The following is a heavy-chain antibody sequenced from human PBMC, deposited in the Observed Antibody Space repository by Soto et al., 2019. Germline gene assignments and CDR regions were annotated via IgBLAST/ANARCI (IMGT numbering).Heavy chain of an antibody. V-gene: IGHV3-23*01. CDR2: ISGSGGST. CDR1: GFTFSSYA. J-gene: IGHJ4*02. D-gene: IGHD2-21*02. CDR3: AKDKAVTESEAADY. Sequence: GGSLRLSCAASGFTFSSYAMSWVRQAPGKGLEWVSAISGSGGSTYYADSVKGRFTISRDNSKNTLYLQMNSLRAEDTAVYYCAKDKAVTESEAADYWGQGTLVTVSS.